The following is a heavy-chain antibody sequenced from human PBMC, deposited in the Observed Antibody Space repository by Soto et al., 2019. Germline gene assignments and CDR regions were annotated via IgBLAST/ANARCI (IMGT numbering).Heavy chain of an antibody. CDR1: GLTFNTHV. V-gene: IGHV3-21*01. D-gene: IGHD5-12*01. J-gene: IGHJ4*02. CDR2: ISSGSSHI. CDR3: ARGSGYDQRIDY. Sequence: VGSLRLSCAASGLTFNTHVMNWVREAPGKGLEWVSSISSGSSHIFYGDSVKGRFTISRDNAKNSLYLQMNSLRAEDTAVYYCARGSGYDQRIDYWGQGTLVTVSS.